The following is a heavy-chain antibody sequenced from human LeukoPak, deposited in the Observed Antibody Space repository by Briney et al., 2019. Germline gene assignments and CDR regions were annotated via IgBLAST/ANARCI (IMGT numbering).Heavy chain of an antibody. D-gene: IGHD4-23*01. CDR2: IIPILGIA. CDR1: GGTFSSYA. V-gene: IGHV1-69*04. Sequence: SVKVSCKASGGTFSSYAISWVRQAPGQGLEWMGRIIPILGIANYAQKFQGRVTITADKSTSTAYMELSSLRSEDTAVYYCARATVVTGTPDYWGQGTLVTVSS. J-gene: IGHJ4*02. CDR3: ARATVVTGTPDY.